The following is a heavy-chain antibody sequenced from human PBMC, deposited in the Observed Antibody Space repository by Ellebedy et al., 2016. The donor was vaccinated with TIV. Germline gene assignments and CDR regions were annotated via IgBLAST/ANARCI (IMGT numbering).Heavy chain of an antibody. J-gene: IGHJ5*02. Sequence: GESLKISCAASGFSFRSYWMSWVRQAPGKGLEWVANIYQDGSDEYYVDSVKGRFTISRYNDNKALFLQMNSLRVEDTAVYYCARRGSYGDYAVQINSWFDPWGRGTLVTVSS. CDR3: ARRGSYGDYAVQINSWFDP. D-gene: IGHD4-17*01. CDR2: IYQDGSDE. CDR1: GFSFRSYW. V-gene: IGHV3-7*01.